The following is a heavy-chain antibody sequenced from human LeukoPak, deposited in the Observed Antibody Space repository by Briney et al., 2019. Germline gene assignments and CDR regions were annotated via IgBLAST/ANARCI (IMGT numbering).Heavy chain of an antibody. CDR1: GFTFSSYA. CDR3: AKGDSSYYYYMDV. CDR2: ISGRGDST. V-gene: IGHV3-23*01. Sequence: PGGSLRLSCAASGFTFSSYAMSWVRQAPGQGLDWVSAISGRGDSTYYADSVKGRFTISRDNSKNTLYLQMNSLRVEDTAVYYCAKGDSSYYYYMDVWGKGTTVTVSS. D-gene: IGHD3-22*01. J-gene: IGHJ6*03.